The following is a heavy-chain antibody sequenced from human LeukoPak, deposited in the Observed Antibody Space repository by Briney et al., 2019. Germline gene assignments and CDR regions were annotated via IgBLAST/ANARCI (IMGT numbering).Heavy chain of an antibody. V-gene: IGHV1-24*01. D-gene: IGHD2-8*02. CDR1: GYILSELS. Sequence: ASVKVSCKVSGYILSELSIHWVRQTPEKGLEWMGGFDPEEGETIYAQKFQGRVTLTEDTPTETAYMELSSLTSEDTPVYYCATPRVWYTGGKTSGSRFDYWGQGTLVTVSS. J-gene: IGHJ4*02. CDR3: ATPRVWYTGGKTSGSRFDY. CDR2: FDPEEGET.